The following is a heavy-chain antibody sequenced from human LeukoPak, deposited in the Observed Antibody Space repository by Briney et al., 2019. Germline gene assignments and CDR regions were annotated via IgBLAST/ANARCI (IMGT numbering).Heavy chain of an antibody. CDR3: LRDRGDSTYGC. J-gene: IGHJ4*02. V-gene: IGHV3-7*01. CDR1: AFSLSDYW. CDR2: IKQDGSEK. Sequence: GGSLRLSCAASAFSLSDYWMNWVRQAPGKGLEWVASIKQDGSEKYYVDSVKGRFTISRDNAKNSMYLQMNTLRAEDTAVYYCLRDRGDSTYGCWGQGTLVTVSS. D-gene: IGHD3-10*01.